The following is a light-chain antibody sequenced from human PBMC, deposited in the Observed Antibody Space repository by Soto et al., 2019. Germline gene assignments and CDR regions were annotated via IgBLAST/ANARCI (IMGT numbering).Light chain of an antibody. CDR2: DAS. V-gene: IGKV3-15*01. CDR3: QQFNNWPIT. CDR1: QSVDSF. Sequence: EIVLTQSPATLSLSPGERATLACRASQSVDSFLAWYQQQPGQAPRPLIYDASTRATGVPTRFSGSGSGTEFTLTISSLQSEDFAVYYCQQFNNWPITFGGGTKVDIK. J-gene: IGKJ4*01.